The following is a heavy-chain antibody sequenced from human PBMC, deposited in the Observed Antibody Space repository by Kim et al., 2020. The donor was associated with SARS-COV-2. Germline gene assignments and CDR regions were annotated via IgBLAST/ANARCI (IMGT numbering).Heavy chain of an antibody. CDR2: INTKTGKT. CDR3: TRDVFNDF. V-gene: IGHV7-4-1*02. J-gene: IGHJ4*02. CDR1: GYTFSRHA. Sequence: ASVKVSCKASGYTFSRHAINWVRQAPGQGLEWIGWINTKTGKTTYAQGFTGRFVFSLDTSVSTTYLQINSLKAEDTAVYYCTRDVFNDFWGQGTLVTVSS.